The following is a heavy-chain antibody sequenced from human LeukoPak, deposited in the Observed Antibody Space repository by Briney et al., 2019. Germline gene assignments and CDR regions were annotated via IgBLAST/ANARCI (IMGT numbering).Heavy chain of an antibody. Sequence: SETLSLTCAVYGGSFSGYYWSWIRQPPGKGPEWIGEINHSGSTNYNPSLKSRVTISIDTSKNQFSLKLSSVTAADMALYYCARGPGTWYYYWGQGTLVTVSS. CDR3: ARGPGTWYYY. D-gene: IGHD6-13*01. CDR1: GGSFSGYY. CDR2: INHSGST. V-gene: IGHV4-34*01. J-gene: IGHJ4*02.